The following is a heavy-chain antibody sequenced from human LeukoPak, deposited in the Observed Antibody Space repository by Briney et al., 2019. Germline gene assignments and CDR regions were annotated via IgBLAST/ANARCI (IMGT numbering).Heavy chain of an antibody. Sequence: GGSLRLSCAASGFTFSSYAMHWVRQAPGKGLEWVAVISYDGSNKYYADSVKGRFTISRDNSKNTLYLQMNSLRAEDTAVYYCARSRPEAVTGLWFDPWGQGTLVTVSS. J-gene: IGHJ5*02. CDR2: ISYDGSNK. V-gene: IGHV3-30-3*01. D-gene: IGHD2-21*01. CDR3: ARSRPEAVTGLWFDP. CDR1: GFTFSSYA.